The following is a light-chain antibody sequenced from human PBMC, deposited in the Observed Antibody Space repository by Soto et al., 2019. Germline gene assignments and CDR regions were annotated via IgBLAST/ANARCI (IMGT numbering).Light chain of an antibody. Sequence: IQMTQSPSSLSASVGDRVTITFRASQRINNYLNWYQQKPGKAPKLLIYAASSLQSGVPSRFSGSGSGTEFTLTISSLQPEDFATYYCLQHNSYPLTFGQGTKVDIK. CDR1: QRINNY. V-gene: IGKV1-17*01. CDR3: LQHNSYPLT. CDR2: AAS. J-gene: IGKJ1*01.